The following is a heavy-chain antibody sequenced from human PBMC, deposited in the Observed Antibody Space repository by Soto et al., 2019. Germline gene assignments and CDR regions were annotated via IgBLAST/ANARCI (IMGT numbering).Heavy chain of an antibody. CDR3: VKDDRILGRRYFDL. J-gene: IGHJ2*01. D-gene: IGHD2-15*01. Sequence: GGSLRLSCAASGCTISSYAMTWVRQAPGKGLEWVSSISFSDGGTYYADSVKGRLTISRDNSKNTLFLQMNSRRVEDTAGYYCVKDDRILGRRYFDLWGRGTLVTVSS. V-gene: IGHV3-23*01. CDR1: GCTISSYA. CDR2: ISFSDGGT.